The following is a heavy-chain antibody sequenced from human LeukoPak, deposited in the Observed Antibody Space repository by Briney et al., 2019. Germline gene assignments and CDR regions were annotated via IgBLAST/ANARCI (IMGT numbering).Heavy chain of an antibody. V-gene: IGHV5-51*07. CDR2: VYPGNSDT. CDR1: GYSFTGYW. D-gene: IGHD6-13*01. Sequence: GESLKISCKGSGYSFTGYWIGWVHQMPGKGLEWMGIVYPGNSDTRFSPSFQGQVTISADKSISTAYLQWSSLKASDTAMYYCARLRGSSLSYWYFDLWGRGTLVTVSS. J-gene: IGHJ2*01. CDR3: ARLRGSSLSYWYFDL.